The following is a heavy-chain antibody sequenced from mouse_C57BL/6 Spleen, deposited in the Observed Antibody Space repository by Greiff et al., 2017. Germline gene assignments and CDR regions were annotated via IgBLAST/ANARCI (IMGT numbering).Heavy chain of an antibody. CDR3: ARGLDY. CDR1: GYSITSGYD. Sequence: EVKLVESGPGMVKPSQSLSLTCTVTGYSITSGYDWHWIRPFPGNKLEWMGYISYSGSTNYNPSLKSRISITHDTSKNHFFLKLNSVTTEDTATYYCARGLDYWGQGTTLTVSS. V-gene: IGHV3-1*01. J-gene: IGHJ2*01. CDR2: ISYSGST.